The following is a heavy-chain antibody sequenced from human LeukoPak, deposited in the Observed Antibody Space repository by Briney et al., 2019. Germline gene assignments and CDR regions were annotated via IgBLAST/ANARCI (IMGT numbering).Heavy chain of an antibody. CDR3: ARGGRFGAGNDY. CDR2: INHSGST. CDR1: GGSFSGYY. Sequence: KPSETLSLTCAVYGGSFSGYYWSWIRQPPGKGLEWIGEINHSGSTNYNPSLKSRVTISVDTSKSQFSLKLSSVTAADTAVYYCARGGRFGAGNDYWGQGTLVAVSS. D-gene: IGHD3-10*01. J-gene: IGHJ4*02. V-gene: IGHV4-34*01.